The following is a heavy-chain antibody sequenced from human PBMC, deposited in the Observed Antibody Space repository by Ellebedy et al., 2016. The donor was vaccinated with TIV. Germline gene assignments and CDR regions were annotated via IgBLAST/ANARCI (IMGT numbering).Heavy chain of an antibody. CDR2: TYYRSKWYN. CDR3: ARTRGAYGLDV. Sequence: MPSETLSLTCAISGGSVSSNSASWNWLRPSPSGGLEWLGRTYYRSKWYNDYAVSVRGRITINPDTSKNQFSLQLNSVSPEDRAVYYCARTRGAYGLDVWGQGTTVTVSS. CDR1: GGSVSSNSAS. J-gene: IGHJ6*02. V-gene: IGHV6-1*01. D-gene: IGHD1-26*01.